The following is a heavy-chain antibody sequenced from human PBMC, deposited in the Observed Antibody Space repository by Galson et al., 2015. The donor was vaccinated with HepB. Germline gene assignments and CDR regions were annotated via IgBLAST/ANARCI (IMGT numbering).Heavy chain of an antibody. CDR1: GFTSSSYA. CDR3: VKGAAGAYYFFGMDV. CDR2: INRYGDTT. Sequence: SLRLSCAASGFTSSSYAMHWVRQAPGRGLEYVSAINRYGDTTYYADSVKGRFTISRDNSKNTLYLQVSGLRAEDTAVYYCVKGAAGAYYFFGMDVWGQGTTVTVSS. J-gene: IGHJ6*02. V-gene: IGHV3-64D*09. D-gene: IGHD3-3*01.